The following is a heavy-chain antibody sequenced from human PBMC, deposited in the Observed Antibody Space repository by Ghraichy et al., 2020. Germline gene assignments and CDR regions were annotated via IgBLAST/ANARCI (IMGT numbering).Heavy chain of an antibody. CDR2: ISSSSYI. CDR1: GFTFSSYS. D-gene: IGHD3-22*01. J-gene: IGHJ6*02. CDR3: ARAGYYDSSGYYQITPYGMDV. V-gene: IGHV3-21*01. Sequence: GGSLRLSCAASGFTFSSYSMNWVRQAPGKGLEWVSSISSSSYIYYADSVKGRFTISRDNAKNSLYLQMNSLRAEDTAVYYCARAGYYDSSGYYQITPYGMDVWGQGTTVTVSS.